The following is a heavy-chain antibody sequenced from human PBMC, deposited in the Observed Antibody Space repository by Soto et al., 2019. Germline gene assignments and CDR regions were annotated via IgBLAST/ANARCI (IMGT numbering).Heavy chain of an antibody. CDR2: MNPNSGNT. CDR1: GYTFTSHD. V-gene: IGHV1-8*01. Sequence: QVQLVQSGAEVKKPGASVKVSCKSSGYTFTSHDINWVRQATGQGLEWMGWMNPNSGNTGYAQKFQCRVTMTRNTSISTAYMELRSLRSEDTAVYFCARVDSSNWYNWFDPWGQGTLVTVSS. CDR3: ARVDSSNWYNWFDP. J-gene: IGHJ5*02. D-gene: IGHD6-13*01.